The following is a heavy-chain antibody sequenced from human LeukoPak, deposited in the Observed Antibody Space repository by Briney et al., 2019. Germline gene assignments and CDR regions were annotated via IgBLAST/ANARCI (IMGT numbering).Heavy chain of an antibody. D-gene: IGHD3-10*01. CDR1: GGSISSSNW. CDR2: IYHSGST. Sequence: SGTLSLTCAVSGGSISSSNWWSWVRQPPGKGLEWIGEIYHSGSTNYNPSLKSRVTISVDKSKNQFSLKLSSVTAADTAVYYCARVGLVRGVIRSLDYWGQGTLVTVSS. CDR3: ARVGLVRGVIRSLDY. J-gene: IGHJ4*02. V-gene: IGHV4-4*02.